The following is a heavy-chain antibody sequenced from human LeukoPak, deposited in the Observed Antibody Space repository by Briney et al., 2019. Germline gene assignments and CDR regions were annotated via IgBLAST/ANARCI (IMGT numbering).Heavy chain of an antibody. CDR3: ARVQSRLNWFDP. CDR2: IYYSGST. Sequence: SETLSLTCTVSGGSISSSSYYWGWIRQPPGKGLEWIGSIYYSGSTYYNPSLKSRVTISVDTSKNQSSLKLRSVTAADTAVHYCARVQSRLNWFDPWGQGTLVTVSS. V-gene: IGHV4-39*07. J-gene: IGHJ5*02. CDR1: GGSISSSSYY.